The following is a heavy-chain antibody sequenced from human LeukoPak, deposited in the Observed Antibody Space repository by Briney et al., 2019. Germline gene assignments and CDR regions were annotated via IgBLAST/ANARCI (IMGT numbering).Heavy chain of an antibody. CDR1: GGSISSYY. D-gene: IGHD5-18*01. V-gene: IGHV4-59*08. Sequence: SETLSLTCTVSGGSISSYYWSWIRQPPGKGLEWIGYIYHSGSTSYNPSLKSRVTISVDTSKNPFSLKVSSVTAADTAVYYCARHREGYNYGIVDYWGQGTLVTVSS. CDR2: IYHSGST. J-gene: IGHJ4*02. CDR3: ARHREGYNYGIVDY.